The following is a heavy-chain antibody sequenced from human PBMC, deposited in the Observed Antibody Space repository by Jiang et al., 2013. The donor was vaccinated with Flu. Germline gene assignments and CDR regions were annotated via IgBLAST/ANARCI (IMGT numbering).Heavy chain of an antibody. CDR3: AKELFVAAAVTDY. J-gene: IGHJ4*02. D-gene: IGHD6-13*01. Sequence: PGGSLRLSCAASGFTFSSYGMHWVRQAPGKGLEWVAFIRYDGSNKYYADSVKGRFTISRDNSKNTLYLQMNSLRAEDTAVYYCAKELFVAAAVTDYWGQGTLVTVSS. CDR2: IRYDGSNK. V-gene: IGHV3-30*02. CDR1: GFTFSSYG.